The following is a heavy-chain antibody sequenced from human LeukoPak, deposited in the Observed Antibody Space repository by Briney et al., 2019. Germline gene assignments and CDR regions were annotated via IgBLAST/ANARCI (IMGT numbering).Heavy chain of an antibody. CDR3: ARSQQLVPFYYYYGMDV. CDR1: GFTFSSYG. D-gene: IGHD6-13*01. Sequence: GGSLRLSCAASGFTFSSYGMHWVRQAPGKGLEWVAVIWYDGSNKYYADSVKGRFTISRDNSKNTLYLQMNSLRAEDTAVYYCARSQQLVPFYYYYGMDVWGQGTTVTVSS. CDR2: IWYDGSNK. J-gene: IGHJ6*02. V-gene: IGHV3-33*01.